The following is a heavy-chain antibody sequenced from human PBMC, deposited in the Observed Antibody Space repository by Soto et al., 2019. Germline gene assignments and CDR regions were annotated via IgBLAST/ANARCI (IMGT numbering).Heavy chain of an antibody. V-gene: IGHV6-1*01. CDR1: GDSVSGHTAS. J-gene: IGHJ4*02. Sequence: SQSLSLTCGISGDSVSGHTASWNWIWQSASRALERLPRTYYTPSWLFDYAASVKSRAMLNAHSSQNQVSLQLNSVTPEDTGVYYCGRGGIQDFDAWGQRTVGTVSS. CDR2: TYYTPSWLF. D-gene: IGHD5-18*01. CDR3: GRGGIQDFDA.